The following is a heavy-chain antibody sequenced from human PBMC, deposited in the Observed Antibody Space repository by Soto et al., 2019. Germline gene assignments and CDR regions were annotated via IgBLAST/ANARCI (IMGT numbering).Heavy chain of an antibody. J-gene: IGHJ4*02. Sequence: EVQLLESGGGLVQPGGSLRLSCAASGFDFNNYDMSWGRQAPGKGLEWVSSVSESGDSTYYADSVKGRFTISRDNSKNTLYLEMNSLRAEDTALYYCDCISWGYWGQGTLVFVSS. CDR3: DCISWGY. CDR1: GFDFNNYD. CDR2: VSESGDST. V-gene: IGHV3-23*01. D-gene: IGHD3-16*01.